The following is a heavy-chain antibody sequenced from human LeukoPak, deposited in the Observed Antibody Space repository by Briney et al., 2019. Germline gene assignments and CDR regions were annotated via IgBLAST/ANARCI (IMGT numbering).Heavy chain of an antibody. V-gene: IGHV3-72*01. CDR1: GFTFSDHY. Sequence: GGSLRLSCAASGFTFSDHYIDWVRQAPGKGLEWVGRSRNKANSYTTEYAASVKGRVTISRDDSENSLYLQMNSLKIADTAVYYCARNYYDSSAYYGDCWGQGTLVTVSS. CDR3: ARNYYDSSAYYGDC. CDR2: SRNKANSYTT. J-gene: IGHJ4*02. D-gene: IGHD3-22*01.